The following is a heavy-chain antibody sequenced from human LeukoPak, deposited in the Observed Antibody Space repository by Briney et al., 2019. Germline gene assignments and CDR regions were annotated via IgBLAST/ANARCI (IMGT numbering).Heavy chain of an antibody. Sequence: SETLSLTCTVSGGSISSSSYYWGWIRQPPGKGLEWIGSIYYSGSTYYNPSLKSRVTISVDTSKNQFSLKLSSVTAADTAVYYCARTVIYYYGSGSYSFDYWGQGTLVTVSS. CDR1: GGSISSSSYY. J-gene: IGHJ4*02. D-gene: IGHD3-10*01. CDR3: ARTVIYYYGSGSYSFDY. V-gene: IGHV4-39*07. CDR2: IYYSGST.